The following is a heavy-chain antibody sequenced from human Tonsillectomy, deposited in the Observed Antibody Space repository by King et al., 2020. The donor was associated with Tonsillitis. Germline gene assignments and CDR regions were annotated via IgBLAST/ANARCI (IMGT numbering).Heavy chain of an antibody. Sequence: QLVQSGAEVKKPGASVKVSCKASGYTFTSYDSNWVRQATGQGLEWMGWMNPNSGNTVYAQKFQGRVTMTRNTSISTAYMELSSLRSEDTAVYYCASSMVWNYYDGMDVWGQGTTVTVSS. V-gene: IGHV1-8*01. CDR3: ASSMVWNYYDGMDV. CDR2: MNPNSGNT. CDR1: GYTFTSYD. D-gene: IGHD3-10*01. J-gene: IGHJ6*02.